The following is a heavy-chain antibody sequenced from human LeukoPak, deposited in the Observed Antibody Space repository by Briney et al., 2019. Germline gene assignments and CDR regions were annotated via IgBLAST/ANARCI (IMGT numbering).Heavy chain of an antibody. J-gene: IGHJ1*01. Sequence: GGSLRLSCAASGFTFSSYAMHWVRQAPGKGLEYVSAISSNGGSTYYANSVKGRFTISRDNSKNTLYLQMGSLRAEDMAVYYCARAGTVVTPNYFQHWGQGTLVTVSS. CDR1: GFTFSSYA. V-gene: IGHV3-64*01. CDR2: ISSNGGST. D-gene: IGHD4-23*01. CDR3: ARAGTVVTPNYFQH.